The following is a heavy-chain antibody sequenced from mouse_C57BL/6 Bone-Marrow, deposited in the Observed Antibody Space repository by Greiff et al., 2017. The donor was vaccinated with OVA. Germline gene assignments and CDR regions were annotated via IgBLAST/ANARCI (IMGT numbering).Heavy chain of an antibody. CDR2: ISDGGSYT. D-gene: IGHD2-4*01. J-gene: IGHJ4*01. V-gene: IGHV5-4*03. CDR3: ARGYYDYDEAYYYAMDY. Sequence: EVKVEESGGGLVKPGGSLKLSCAASGFTFSSYAMSWVRQTPEKRLEWVATISDGGSYTYYPDNVKGRFTISRDNAKNNLYLQMSHLKSEDTAMYYCARGYYDYDEAYYYAMDYWGQGTSVTVSS. CDR1: GFTFSSYA.